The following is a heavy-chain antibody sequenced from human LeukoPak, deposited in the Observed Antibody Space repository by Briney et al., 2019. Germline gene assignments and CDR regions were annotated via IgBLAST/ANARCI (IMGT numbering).Heavy chain of an antibody. CDR1: GFTFSSYA. D-gene: IGHD1-1*01. CDR2: IISSSSDI. CDR3: AKTGQRHAFDI. J-gene: IGHJ3*02. V-gene: IGHV3-21*01. Sequence: GGSLRLSCAASGFTFSSYAMSWVRQAPGKGLEWVSSIISSSSDIYYADSAKGRFTISRDNAKNSLYLQMNSLRAEDTALYYCAKTGQRHAFDIWGQGTMVTVSS.